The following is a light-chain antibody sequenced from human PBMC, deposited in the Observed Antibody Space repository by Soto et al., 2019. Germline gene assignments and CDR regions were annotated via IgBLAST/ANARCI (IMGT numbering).Light chain of an antibody. CDR2: GAS. CDR1: QGISNY. Sequence: DIQMTQSASSLSAYVGDRVTITCRASQGISNYLAWYQQKPGKVPKLLIYGASTLQSGVPSRFSGSGSGTDFTLTISSLQPEDVATYYCQKYNSAPLLTFGPGTKVDIK. V-gene: IGKV1-27*01. J-gene: IGKJ3*01. CDR3: QKYNSAPLLT.